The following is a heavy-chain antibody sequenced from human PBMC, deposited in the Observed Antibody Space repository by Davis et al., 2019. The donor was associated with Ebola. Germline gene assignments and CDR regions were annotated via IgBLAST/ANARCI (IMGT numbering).Heavy chain of an antibody. CDR3: ARLSRGSYEWNFDY. CDR2: IKQDGSEK. CDR1: GFTFSSYW. D-gene: IGHD1-26*01. V-gene: IGHV3-7*01. J-gene: IGHJ4*02. Sequence: GESLKISCAASGFTFSSYWMSWVRQAPGKGLEWVANIKQDGSEKYYVDSVKGRFTISRDNAKNSLYLQMNSLRDEDTAVYYCARLSRGSYEWNFDYWGQGTLVTVSS.